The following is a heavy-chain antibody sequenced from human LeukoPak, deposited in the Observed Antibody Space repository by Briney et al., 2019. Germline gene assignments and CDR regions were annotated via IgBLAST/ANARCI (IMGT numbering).Heavy chain of an antibody. J-gene: IGHJ5*02. V-gene: IGHV1-24*01. CDR1: GYSVSELS. CDR3: TTRRFCGSATGWFDP. CDR2: FDPDQGET. Sequence: GASVKVSCKVSGYSVSELSMQWVRQAPGKGLEWMGGFDPDQGETIYAQKFQGRVTMSEDTSTDTAYMEVRSLRFEDTAVYYCTTRRFCGSATGWFDPWGQGTLVTVSS. D-gene: IGHD3-10*01.